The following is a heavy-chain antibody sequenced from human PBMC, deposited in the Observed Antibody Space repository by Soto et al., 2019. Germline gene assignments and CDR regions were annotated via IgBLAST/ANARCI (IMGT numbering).Heavy chain of an antibody. CDR1: GFTFRSYE. D-gene: IGHD3-3*01. V-gene: IGHV3-48*03. J-gene: IGHJ4*02. Sequence: EVQLVESGGGLVQPGGSLTLSCAASGFTFRSYEMHWVRQPPGKGLQWISYISADGSGTYYADSVRGRFTISRDNARNSLSLQMNILRADDTAIYYCVRDLHEPLPADFLRVTKWGQGTQVTVSS. CDR3: VRDLHEPLPADFLRVTK. CDR2: ISADGSGT.